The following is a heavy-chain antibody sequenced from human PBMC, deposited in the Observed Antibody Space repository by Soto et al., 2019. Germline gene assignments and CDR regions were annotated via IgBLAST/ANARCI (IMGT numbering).Heavy chain of an antibody. CDR2: VWFDGTKE. Sequence: QVHLVESGGGVVQPGRSLRLSCAASGFTFSYYGMHWVRQAPGQGLEWVAFVWFDGTKEFYADSVKSRFTISRDNSNNTLYLQMNSLRAEDTALYYCARVSTGDTSPNYFDFWGQGTLVTVSS. V-gene: IGHV3-33*01. D-gene: IGHD2-21*02. CDR3: ARVSTGDTSPNYFDF. J-gene: IGHJ4*02. CDR1: GFTFSYYG.